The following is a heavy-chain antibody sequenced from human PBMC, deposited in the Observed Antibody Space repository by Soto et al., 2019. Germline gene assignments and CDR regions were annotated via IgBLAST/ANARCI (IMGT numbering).Heavy chain of an antibody. CDR1: GYTFTSFY. D-gene: IGHD2-8*01. V-gene: IGHV1-46*01. Sequence: QVQLVQSGAEVKKPGASVKVSCKASGYTFTSFYMHWVRQAPGQGLEWMGIINPSGTTTDYAQKFLGRVTMTRDTSTSTYYMELCSLTSEDTAVYYCAKPLIARHYYYGMEVWGQGTAVTVSS. CDR3: AKPLIARHYYYGMEV. CDR2: INPSGTTT. J-gene: IGHJ6*02.